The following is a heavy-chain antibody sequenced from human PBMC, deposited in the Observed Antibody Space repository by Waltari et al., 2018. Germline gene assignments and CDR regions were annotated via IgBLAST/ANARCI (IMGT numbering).Heavy chain of an antibody. J-gene: IGHJ4*02. CDR1: GDSVTRANW. CDR2: VLSTGKT. Sequence: QLQESAPGLVKPSGTLSLTFAASGDSVTRANWWSWVRQSPQRRLEWIGQVLSTGKTNYSPSFASRVTMSLDASNNQFSLKVTSATAADTAVYYCARDRGRGLYLDVWGPGTLVTVSP. CDR3: ARDRGRGLYLDV. V-gene: IGHV4-4*02. D-gene: IGHD2-15*01.